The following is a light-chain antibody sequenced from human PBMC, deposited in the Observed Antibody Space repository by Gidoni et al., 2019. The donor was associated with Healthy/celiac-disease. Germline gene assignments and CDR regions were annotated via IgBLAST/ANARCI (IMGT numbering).Light chain of an antibody. V-gene: IGKV3-15*01. Sequence: EIVMQHSPATLSVSPGEEATLSCRASQSVSTNFAWYHQKPGQAPRLLFYGASTRASGIPARFSGSGSGIEFTPLISSLQSEDFAVYYCHQYNNWTLTFXQXTKVEIK. CDR1: QSVSTN. CDR3: HQYNNWTLT. CDR2: GAS. J-gene: IGKJ1*01.